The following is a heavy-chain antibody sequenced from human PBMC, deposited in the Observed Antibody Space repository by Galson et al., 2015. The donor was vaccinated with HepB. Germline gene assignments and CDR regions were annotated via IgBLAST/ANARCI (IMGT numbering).Heavy chain of an antibody. D-gene: IGHD3-10*01. CDR3: SIVFPYSSGTYYSIDAFDI. J-gene: IGHJ3*02. Sequence: ETLSLTCTVSGDSISTNRYYWSWVRQPPGKGLEWIGSIYYSGTSYYNASLESRVTISVHTSKKAFSLKLSSVTAADTALYYCSIVFPYSSGTYYSIDAFDIWGQGSTVIVSS. CDR1: GDSISTNRYY. CDR2: IYYSGTS. V-gene: IGHV4-39*07.